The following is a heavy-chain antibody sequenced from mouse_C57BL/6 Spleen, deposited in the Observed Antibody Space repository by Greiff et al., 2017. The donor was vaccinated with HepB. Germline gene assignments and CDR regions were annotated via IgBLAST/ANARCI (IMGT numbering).Heavy chain of an antibody. V-gene: IGHV5-9*01. J-gene: IGHJ1*03. CDR1: GFTFSSYT. CDR2: ISGGGGNT. Sequence: DVMLVESGGGLVKPGGSLKLSCAASGFTFSSYTMSWVRQTPEKRLEWVATISGGGGNTYYPDSVKGRFTISRDNAKNTLYLQMSSLRSEDTALYYCARDTTVPYWYFDVWGTGTTVTVSS. D-gene: IGHD1-1*01. CDR3: ARDTTVPYWYFDV.